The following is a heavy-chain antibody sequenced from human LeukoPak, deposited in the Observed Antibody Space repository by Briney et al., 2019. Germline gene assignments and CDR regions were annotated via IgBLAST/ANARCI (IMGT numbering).Heavy chain of an antibody. CDR2: IIPIFGTG. D-gene: IGHD3-22*01. V-gene: IGHV1-69*13. CDR1: GGTFSSYA. CDR3: ARDYDSSGYYGF. Sequence: SVKVSCKASGGTFSSYAINWVRQAPGQGLEWMGGIIPIFGTGNYAQKFQGRVTITADESTSTAYMELSSLRSEDTAVYYCARDYDSSGYYGFWGQGTLVTVSS. J-gene: IGHJ4*02.